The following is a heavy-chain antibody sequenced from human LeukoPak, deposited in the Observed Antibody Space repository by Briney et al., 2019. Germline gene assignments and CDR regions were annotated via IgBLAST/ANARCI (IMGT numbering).Heavy chain of an antibody. Sequence: SQTLSLTCAISGDSVSSTNAAWNWIRQSPSRGLEWLGRTYYRSRWYSEYARSVKSRITIDPDTSKNQFSLQLNSVTPEDAAVYYCARTKGHLDLWGRGTWSLSPQ. J-gene: IGHJ2*01. D-gene: IGHD2-8*01. CDR1: GDSVSSTNAA. CDR3: ARTKGHLDL. V-gene: IGHV6-1*01. CDR2: TYYRSRWYS.